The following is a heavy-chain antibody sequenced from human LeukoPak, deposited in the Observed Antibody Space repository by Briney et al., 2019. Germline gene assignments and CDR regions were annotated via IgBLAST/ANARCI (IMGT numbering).Heavy chain of an antibody. Sequence: GGSLRLSCAVSGYTFSDYYMSWIRQAPGKGLEWVSYISSSSSYTNYADSVKGRFTISRDNAKNSLYLQMKSLRAEDTAVYYCARDSGSSSDYWGQGTLVTVSS. V-gene: IGHV3-11*05. CDR1: GYTFSDYY. D-gene: IGHD6-13*01. CDR2: ISSSSSYT. J-gene: IGHJ4*02. CDR3: ARDSGSSSDY.